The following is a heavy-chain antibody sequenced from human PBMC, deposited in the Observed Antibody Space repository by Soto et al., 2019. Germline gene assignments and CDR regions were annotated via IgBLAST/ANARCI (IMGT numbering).Heavy chain of an antibody. CDR1: GGTFSSYA. J-gene: IGHJ4*02. Sequence: QVQLVQSGAEVKKPGSSVKVSCKASGGTFSSYAISWVRQAPGQGLEWMGGIIPIFGTANYAQKFQGRVTIPADEPTSTAYRGLSSLSSEDTAVYYCARDRPPSIAAAGAGLGYWGQGTLVTVSS. V-gene: IGHV1-69*01. CDR3: ARDRPPSIAAAGAGLGY. D-gene: IGHD6-13*01. CDR2: IIPIFGTA.